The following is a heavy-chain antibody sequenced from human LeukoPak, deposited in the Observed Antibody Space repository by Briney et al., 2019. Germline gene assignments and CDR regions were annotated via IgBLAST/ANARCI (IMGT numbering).Heavy chain of an antibody. CDR3: AISMVTTFDY. CDR1: GLTFSNYA. V-gene: IGHV3-23*01. Sequence: PGGSLRPSCAASGLTFSNYAMSWGRQAPGKGLEWVSGISGSGGSTYYADSVKGPFTISRDNSKNTLYLQMNSLRAEDTAVYYCAISMVTTFDYWGQGTLVTVSS. CDR2: ISGSGGST. J-gene: IGHJ4*02. D-gene: IGHD4-23*01.